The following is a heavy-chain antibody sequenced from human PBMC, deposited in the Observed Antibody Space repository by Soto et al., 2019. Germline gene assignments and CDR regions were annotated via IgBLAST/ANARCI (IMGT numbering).Heavy chain of an antibody. J-gene: IGHJ6*02. V-gene: IGHV1-2*04. CDR2: INPNSGGT. Sequence: QVQLVQSGAEVKKPGASVKVSCKASGYTFTGYYMHWVRQAPGQGLEWMGWINPNSGGTNYAQKFKGWVTMTRDTSISTAYMELSRLRSHDTAVYYCARDYYVWGSYRTMGGLGYYGMDVWGQGTTVTVSS. CDR1: GYTFTGYY. CDR3: ARDYYVWGSYRTMGGLGYYGMDV. D-gene: IGHD3-16*02.